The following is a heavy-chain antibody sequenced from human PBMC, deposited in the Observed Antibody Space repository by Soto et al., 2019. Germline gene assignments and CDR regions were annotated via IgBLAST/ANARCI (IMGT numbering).Heavy chain of an antibody. D-gene: IGHD6-13*01. Sequence: GGSLRLSCAASGFTFSSYSMNWVRQAPGKGLEWVSYISSSSSTIYYADSVKGRFTISRDNAKNSLYLQMNSLRAEDTAVYYCARVSQQLVFYYYYYMDVWGKGTTVTVSS. V-gene: IGHV3-48*01. CDR2: ISSSSSTI. J-gene: IGHJ6*03. CDR1: GFTFSSYS. CDR3: ARVSQQLVFYYYYYMDV.